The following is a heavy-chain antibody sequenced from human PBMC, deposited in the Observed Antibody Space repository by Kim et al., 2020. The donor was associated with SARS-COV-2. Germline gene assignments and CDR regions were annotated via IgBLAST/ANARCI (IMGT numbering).Heavy chain of an antibody. CDR3: ARQRYYYGSGTDYGMDV. CDR2: IYPGDSDT. Sequence: GESLKISCKGSGYSFTSYWIGWVRQMPGKGLEWMGIIYPGDSDTRYSPSFQGQVTISADKSISTAYLQWSSLKASDTAMYYCARQRYYYGSGTDYGMDVWGQGTTVTVSS. V-gene: IGHV5-51*01. J-gene: IGHJ6*02. D-gene: IGHD3-10*01. CDR1: GYSFTSYW.